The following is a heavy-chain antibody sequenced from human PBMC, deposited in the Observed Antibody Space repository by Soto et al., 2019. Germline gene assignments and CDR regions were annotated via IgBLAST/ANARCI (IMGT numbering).Heavy chain of an antibody. CDR3: ARLRIATNNYKWFDP. CDR1: CAALNSGNYY. J-gene: IGHJ5*02. V-gene: IGHV4-31*03. Sequence: PSETLSLTCSFSCAALNSGNYYWSWIRQVPGKGLEWIGHIYVTGAVDYNPSLRDRITISQGTSERQFSLNLRLVTAADTAVYYCARLRIATNNYKWFDPWGQGTLVTVSS. D-gene: IGHD2-21*01. CDR2: IYVTGAV.